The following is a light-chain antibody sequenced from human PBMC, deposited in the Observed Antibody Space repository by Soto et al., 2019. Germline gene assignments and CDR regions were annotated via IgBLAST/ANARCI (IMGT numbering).Light chain of an antibody. J-gene: IGKJ1*01. CDR2: GAS. CDR3: QQYGSSPQT. V-gene: IGKV3-20*01. Sequence: EIVLTQSPGTLSLSPGERATLSCRASQSVSNSYLAWYQQKPGQAPRLLIYGASSKATGIPDRFIGSVSGTDFTLTISRLEPEDFAVYYCQQYGSSPQTFGQGTKV. CDR1: QSVSNSY.